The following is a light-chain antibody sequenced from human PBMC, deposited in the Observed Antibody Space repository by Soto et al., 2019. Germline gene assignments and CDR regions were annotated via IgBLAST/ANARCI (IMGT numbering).Light chain of an antibody. V-gene: IGKV3-20*01. CDR1: QSVSSSY. CDR2: GAS. Sequence: EIVLTQSPGTLSLSPGERATLSCRASQSVSSSYLAWYQQKPGQAPRLLIYGASSRATCIPDRFSGSGCGTDCTLTISRLEPEDCAVYYCQQYGSSPRTFGPWNKVDIK. CDR3: QQYGSSPRT. J-gene: IGKJ1*01.